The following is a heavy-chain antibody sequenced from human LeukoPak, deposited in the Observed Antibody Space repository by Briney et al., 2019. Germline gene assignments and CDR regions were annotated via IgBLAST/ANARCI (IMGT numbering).Heavy chain of an antibody. CDR3: ARDFSSSSSVYYYYYMDV. Sequence: SETLSLTCIVSGDSIRNSSYYWGWIRQPPGKGLEWIGSIYYSGTTYYNPSLKSRVTISVDTSKNQFSLRLSSVTAADTAVYYCARDFSSSSSVYYYYYMDVWGKGTTVTVSS. V-gene: IGHV4-39*07. D-gene: IGHD6-6*01. J-gene: IGHJ6*03. CDR1: GDSIRNSSYY. CDR2: IYYSGTT.